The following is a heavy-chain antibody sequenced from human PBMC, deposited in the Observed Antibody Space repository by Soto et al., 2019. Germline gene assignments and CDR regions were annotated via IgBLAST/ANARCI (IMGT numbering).Heavy chain of an antibody. CDR3: AKDPPRIAAISMVDAFDI. CDR2: ISGSGGST. CDR1: GFTFSSYA. V-gene: IGHV3-23*01. D-gene: IGHD6-13*01. J-gene: IGHJ3*02. Sequence: GGSLRLSCAASGFTFSSYAMSWVRQAPGKGLEWVSAISGSGGSTYYADSVKGRFTISRDNSKNTLYLQMNSLRAEDTAVYYCAKDPPRIAAISMVDAFDIWGQGTMVTVSS.